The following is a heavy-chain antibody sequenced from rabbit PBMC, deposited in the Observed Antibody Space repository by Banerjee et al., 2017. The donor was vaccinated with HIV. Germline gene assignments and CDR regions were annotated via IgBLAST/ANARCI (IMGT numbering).Heavy chain of an antibody. V-gene: IGHV1S45*01. CDR2: IYPDSSASI. CDR1: GFSFSSGYD. D-gene: IGHD7-1*01. J-gene: IGHJ6*01. CDR3: ARDRDGDAGYGSLAL. Sequence: QEQLEESGGDLVKPEGSLTLTCTASGFSFSSGYDMCWVRQAPGKGLEWIACIYPDSSASIDYASWAKGRFTISKPSSTTVTLQMTSLTAADTATYFCARDRDGDAGYGSLALWGPGTLVTVS.